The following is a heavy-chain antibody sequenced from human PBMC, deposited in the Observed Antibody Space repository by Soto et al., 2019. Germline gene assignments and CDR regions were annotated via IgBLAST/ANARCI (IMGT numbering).Heavy chain of an antibody. CDR1: GGTFSSYT. D-gene: IGHD3-10*01. CDR3: AREIGGYYGSGSYYWFDP. V-gene: IGHV1-69*08. CDR2: IIPILGIA. J-gene: IGHJ5*02. Sequence: QVQLVQSGAEVKKPGSSVKVSCKASGGTFSSYTISWVRQAPGQGLEWMGRIIPILGIANYAQKFQGRVTITADKSTSTAYMELSSLRSEDTAVYHCAREIGGYYGSGSYYWFDPWGQGTLVTVSS.